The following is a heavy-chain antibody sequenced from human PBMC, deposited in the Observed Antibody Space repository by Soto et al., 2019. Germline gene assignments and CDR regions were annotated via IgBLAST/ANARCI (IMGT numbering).Heavy chain of an antibody. J-gene: IGHJ4*02. CDR2: INHSGST. Sequence: SETLSLTCAVYGGSFSGYYWSWIRQPPGKGLEWIGEINHSGSTNYNPSLKSRVTISVDTSKNQSSLKLSSVTAADTAAYYCARHPLRYFDWTYYFDYWGQGTLVTVSS. D-gene: IGHD3-9*01. CDR1: GGSFSGYY. V-gene: IGHV4-34*01. CDR3: ARHPLRYFDWTYYFDY.